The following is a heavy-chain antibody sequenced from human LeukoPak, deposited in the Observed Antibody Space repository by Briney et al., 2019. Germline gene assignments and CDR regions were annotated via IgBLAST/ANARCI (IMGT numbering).Heavy chain of an antibody. CDR3: ASEGSQPDAAFDI. CDR1: GYSFPNYW. J-gene: IGHJ3*02. V-gene: IGHV5-51*01. CDR2: IYPANSDT. Sequence: GESLKISCKGSGYSFPNYWIGWVRQMPGKGLEWMGIIYPANSDTRYSPSFQGQATISADKSISTAYLQWSSLKASDTAMYYCASEGSQPDAAFDIWGQGTMVTVSS.